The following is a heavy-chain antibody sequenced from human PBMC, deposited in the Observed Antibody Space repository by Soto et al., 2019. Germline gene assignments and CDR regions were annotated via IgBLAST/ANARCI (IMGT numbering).Heavy chain of an antibody. D-gene: IGHD4-4*01. CDR3: AREGINNYNEYYFDS. J-gene: IGHJ4*02. Sequence: GSLRLSCAASGFAFSTYSMNWVRQAPGKGLEWVSSISGSGNYTHYADFLRGRFTISRDNAKTSLYLQMNSLRAEDTAVYYCAREGINNYNEYYFDSWGQGTVVTVSS. CDR1: GFAFSTYS. V-gene: IGHV3-21*01. CDR2: ISGSGNYT.